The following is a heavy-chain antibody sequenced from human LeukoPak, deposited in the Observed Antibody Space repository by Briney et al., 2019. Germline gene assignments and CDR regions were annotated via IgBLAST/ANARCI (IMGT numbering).Heavy chain of an antibody. J-gene: IGHJ4*02. D-gene: IGHD1-26*01. V-gene: IGHV3-48*04. CDR1: GFTFSSYA. CDR3: ARDNYSGSRYFDH. Sequence: PGGSLRLSCAASGFTFSSYAMSWVRQAPGKGLEWVSYISSSGRTMYYADSVKGRFTISRDNAKNSLYLQMNSLRAEDTAIYYCARDNYSGSRYFDHWGQGTLVTVSS. CDR2: ISSSGRTM.